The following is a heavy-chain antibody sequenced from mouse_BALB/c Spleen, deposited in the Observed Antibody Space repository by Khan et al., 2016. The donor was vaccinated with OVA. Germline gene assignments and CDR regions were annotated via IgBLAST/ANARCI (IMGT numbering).Heavy chain of an antibody. CDR2: IDPANGNT. CDR3: ASGGLRGIYAMDY. D-gene: IGHD2-4*01. J-gene: IGHJ4*01. Sequence: EVQLQESGAELVKPGASVKLSCTASGFNIKDTYIHWVKQRPEQGLEWIGRIDPANGNTKYDPKFQGTATITADTSSNTAYLQLSSLTSEDTAVYYCASGGLRGIYAMDYWGQGTSVTVSS. CDR1: GFNIKDTY. V-gene: IGHV14-3*02.